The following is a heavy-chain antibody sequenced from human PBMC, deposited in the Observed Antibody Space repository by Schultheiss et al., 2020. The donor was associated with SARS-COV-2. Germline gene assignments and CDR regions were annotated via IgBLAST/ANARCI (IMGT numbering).Heavy chain of an antibody. CDR3: ARGTEADFDY. CDR1: GLTCSSYA. CDR2: ISSSSSNI. V-gene: IGHV3-48*01. J-gene: IGHJ4*02. Sequence: GGSLRLSCAASGLTCSSYAMRWVRQAPGRGLEWVSYISSSSSNIYYADSVKGRFTISRDNSKNTLYLQMNSLKPEDTAVYYCARGTEADFDYWGQGTLVTVSS.